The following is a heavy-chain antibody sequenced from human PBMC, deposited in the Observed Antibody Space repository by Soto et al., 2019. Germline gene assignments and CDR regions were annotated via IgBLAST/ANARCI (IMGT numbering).Heavy chain of an antibody. CDR3: AREAVYGDYGFDY. Sequence: EVQLVESGGGLVKPGGSLRLSCAASGFTFSSYSMNWVRQAPGKGLEWVSSISGSSSYIYYADSVKGRFTMSRDNAKNSLYRQMNSLRAEDTAVYYCAREAVYGDYGFDYWGQGTLVTVSS. D-gene: IGHD4-17*01. V-gene: IGHV3-21*01. J-gene: IGHJ4*02. CDR1: GFTFSSYS. CDR2: ISGSSSYI.